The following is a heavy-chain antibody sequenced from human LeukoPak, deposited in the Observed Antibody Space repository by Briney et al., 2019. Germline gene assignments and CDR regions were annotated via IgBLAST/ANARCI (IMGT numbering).Heavy chain of an antibody. V-gene: IGHV4-59*01. CDR2: IYYSGST. J-gene: IGHJ5*02. CDR3: AKVIGIAARHNWFDP. CDR1: GDSISSYY. D-gene: IGHD6-6*01. Sequence: PSETLSLTCTVSGDSISSYYWSWIRQPPGKGLEWIGYIYYSGSTKYNPSLKSRVTISVDTSKNQFSLKLSSVTAADTAVYYCAKVIGIAARHNWFDPWGQGTLVTVSS.